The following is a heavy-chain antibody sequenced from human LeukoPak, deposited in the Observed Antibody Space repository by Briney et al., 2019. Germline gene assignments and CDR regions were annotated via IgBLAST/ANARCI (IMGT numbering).Heavy chain of an antibody. J-gene: IGHJ6*03. D-gene: IGHD5-18*01. Sequence: ASVKVSCKASGGTFSSYAISWVRQAPGQGLEWMGGIIPIFGTANYAQKFQGRVTITADKSTSTAYMELSSLRSEDTAVYYCAKGRYSYGLYYYYMDVWGKGTTVTVSS. CDR3: AKGRYSYGLYYYYMDV. V-gene: IGHV1-69*06. CDR1: GGTFSSYA. CDR2: IIPIFGTA.